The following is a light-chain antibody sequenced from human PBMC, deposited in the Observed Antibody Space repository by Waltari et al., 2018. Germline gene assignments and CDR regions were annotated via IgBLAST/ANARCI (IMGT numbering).Light chain of an antibody. CDR2: EVS. V-gene: IGLV2-18*02. CDR1: NNDVGRYNR. Sequence: QSALTQPPSVSGSPGQSVTISCTGTNNDVGRYNRVSWYPQAPGTAPKLIMYEVSDRPSGVPHRFSGSKSGDTASLTISGLQAEDEGHYYCASFIDTTTVTFGGGTKLTVL. J-gene: IGLJ3*02. CDR3: ASFIDTTTVT.